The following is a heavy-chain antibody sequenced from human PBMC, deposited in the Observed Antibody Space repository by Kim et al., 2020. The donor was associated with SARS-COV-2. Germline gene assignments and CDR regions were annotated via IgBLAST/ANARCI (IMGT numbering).Heavy chain of an antibody. Sequence: GGSLRLSCAASGFTFSSYGMHWVRQAPGKGLEWVAVISYDGSNEYYADSVKGRFTISRDNSKNTLYLQMNSLRAEDTAVYYCANSLAVSGYYSFDYWGQG. CDR3: ANSLAVSGYYSFDY. V-gene: IGHV3-30*18. CDR1: GFTFSSYG. J-gene: IGHJ4*02. CDR2: ISYDGSNE. D-gene: IGHD3-22*01.